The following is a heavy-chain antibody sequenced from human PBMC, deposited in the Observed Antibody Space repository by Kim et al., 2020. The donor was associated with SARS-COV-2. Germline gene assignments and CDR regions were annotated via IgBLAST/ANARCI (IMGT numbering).Heavy chain of an antibody. V-gene: IGHV3-43*01. CDR3: AKDTNYYGSGRHHPPAFDI. Sequence: GRFPISRDNSKNALYLQMNSLRTEDTALYYCAKDTNYYGSGRHHPPAFDIWGQGTMVTVSS. D-gene: IGHD3-10*01. J-gene: IGHJ3*02.